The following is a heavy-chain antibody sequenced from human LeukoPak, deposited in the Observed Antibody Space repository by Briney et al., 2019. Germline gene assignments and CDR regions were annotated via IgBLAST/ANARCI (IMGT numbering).Heavy chain of an antibody. CDR3: ARDHYYSY. D-gene: IGHD3-22*01. J-gene: IGHJ4*02. Sequence: PSETLSLTCAVYGGSFSGYHWSWIRQPPGKGLEWIGEINHSGSTNYNPSLKSRVTISVDTSKNQFSLKLSSVTAADTAVYYCARDHYYSYWGQGTLVTVSS. CDR2: INHSGST. CDR1: GGSFSGYH. V-gene: IGHV4-34*01.